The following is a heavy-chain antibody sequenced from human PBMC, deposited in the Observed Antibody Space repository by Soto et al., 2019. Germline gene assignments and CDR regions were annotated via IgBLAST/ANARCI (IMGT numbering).Heavy chain of an antibody. V-gene: IGHV4-4*07. CDR1: GGSISSYY. CDR3: ARGGGYSYRCASDSSYYGMDV. J-gene: IGHJ6*02. D-gene: IGHD5-18*01. CDR2: IYTSGST. Sequence: NPSETLSLTCTVCGGSISSYYCSWIRQPAGTGLEWLGRIYTSGSTNYNPSLTSRVTMSVATSKDQFSLKLSSVSAADTAVYYCARGGGYSYRCASDSSYYGMDVWGQGTTVTVSS.